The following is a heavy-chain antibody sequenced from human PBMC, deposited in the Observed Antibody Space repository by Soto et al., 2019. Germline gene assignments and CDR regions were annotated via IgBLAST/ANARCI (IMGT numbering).Heavy chain of an antibody. CDR1: GFTFNNYA. D-gene: IGHD2-15*01. V-gene: IGHV3-23*01. CDR2: ITDSGGST. CDR3: ARPYGGKIGDAFDV. Sequence: EVQLLESGGGLVQPGGSLRLSCAASGFTFNNYAMGWVRQAPGKGLEWVSTITDSGGSTYYTPSVKGRFAVSRDNSKNTLYLEVNSLRAEDTAVYFCARPYGGKIGDAFDVWGQGTVVTVSS. J-gene: IGHJ3*01.